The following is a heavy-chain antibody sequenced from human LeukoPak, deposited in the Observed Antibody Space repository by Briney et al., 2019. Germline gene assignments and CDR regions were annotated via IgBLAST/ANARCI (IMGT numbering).Heavy chain of an antibody. D-gene: IGHD2-15*01. Sequence: PGGSLRLSCVASGFTFSTNGMYWVRQAPGKGLVWVSRINSDGRSMGYADSVKGRFTISRDNAYDTLYLQMNSLRAEDTALYYCASGGRVGDIFDIWGQGTTVRVSS. J-gene: IGHJ3*02. CDR2: INSDGRSM. CDR3: ASGGRVGDIFDI. V-gene: IGHV3-74*01. CDR1: GFTFSTNG.